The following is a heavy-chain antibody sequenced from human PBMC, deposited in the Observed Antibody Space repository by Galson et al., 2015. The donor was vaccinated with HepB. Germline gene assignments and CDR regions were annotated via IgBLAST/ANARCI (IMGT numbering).Heavy chain of an antibody. D-gene: IGHD6-13*01. J-gene: IGHJ4*02. V-gene: IGHV3-23*01. CDR1: GFTFSSYA. CDR2: ISGSGGST. Sequence: SLRLSCAASGFTFSSYAMSWVRQAPRKGLEWVSAISGSGGSTYYADSVKGRFTISRDDSKNTLYLQMNSLRAEDTAVYYCAKDQGQQLAFDYWGQGTLVTVSS. CDR3: AKDQGQQLAFDY.